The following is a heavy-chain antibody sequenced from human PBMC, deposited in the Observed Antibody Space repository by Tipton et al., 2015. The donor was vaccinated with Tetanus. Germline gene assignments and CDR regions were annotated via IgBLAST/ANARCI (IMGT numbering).Heavy chain of an antibody. D-gene: IGHD5-24*01. J-gene: IGHJ4*02. CDR3: ARAVEMATISFDY. CDR2: IYYSGST. Sequence: TLSLTCTVPGGSISSSSYYWGWIRQPPGKGLEWIGSIYYSGSTYYNPSLKSRVTISVDTSKNQFSLKLSSVTAADTAVYYCARAVEMATISFDYWGQGTLVTVSS. CDR1: GGSISSSSYY. V-gene: IGHV4-39*07.